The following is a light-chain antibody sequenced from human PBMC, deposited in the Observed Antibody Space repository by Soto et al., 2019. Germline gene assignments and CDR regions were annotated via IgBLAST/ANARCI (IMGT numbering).Light chain of an antibody. CDR1: SSDVGGYNY. CDR3: SSYTSSSTLYV. J-gene: IGLJ1*01. Sequence: ALTQPASVSGSPGQSITISCTGTSSDVGGYNYVSWYQQHPGKAPKLMIYEVNNRPSGVSNRFSGSKSGNTASLTISGLQAEDEADYYCSSYTSSSTLYVFGTGTKVTVL. V-gene: IGLV2-14*01. CDR2: EVN.